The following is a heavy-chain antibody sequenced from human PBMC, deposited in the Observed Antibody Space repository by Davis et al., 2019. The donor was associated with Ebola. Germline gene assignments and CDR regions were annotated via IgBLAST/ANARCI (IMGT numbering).Heavy chain of an antibody. J-gene: IGHJ3*02. CDR3: ARQVSGWNWDAFDI. Sequence: GESLKISCRASGYSFTTHWIGWVRQKPGKGLEWMGIIYPGDSETTYSPSIQGQVTISADKFVNTVYLQWSSLKASDTAMYYCARQVSGWNWDAFDIWGQGTMVIVSS. V-gene: IGHV5-51*01. CDR1: GYSFTTHW. CDR2: IYPGDSET. D-gene: IGHD1-7*01.